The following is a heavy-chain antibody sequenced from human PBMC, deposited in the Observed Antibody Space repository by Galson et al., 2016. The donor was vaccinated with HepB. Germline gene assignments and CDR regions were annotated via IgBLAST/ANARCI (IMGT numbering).Heavy chain of an antibody. CDR1: GYTFTNYG. Sequence: SVKVSCKASGYTFTNYGFSWVRQAPGQGLEWMGWISAYSGNTNLAQNLKGRVTMTTDTSTRTAYMEMRSLRSDDTAVYYCARGLAWGDIVFATNWLDPWGQGTLVTVSS. J-gene: IGHJ5*02. CDR3: ARGLAWGDIVFATNWLDP. V-gene: IGHV1-18*04. CDR2: ISAYSGNT. D-gene: IGHD5-12*01.